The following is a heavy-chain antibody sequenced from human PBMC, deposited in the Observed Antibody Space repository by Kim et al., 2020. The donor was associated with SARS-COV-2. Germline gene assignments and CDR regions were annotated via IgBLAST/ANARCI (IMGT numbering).Heavy chain of an antibody. CDR2: LYWNGGGI. D-gene: IGHD3-9*01. CDR3: GKDIDKILTAHIVN. J-gene: IGHJ4*02. CDR1: GFTFNDYA. V-gene: IGHV3-9*01. Sequence: GGSLRLSCSASGFTFNDYAMHWVRQAPGKGLEWVTGLYWNGGGIVYADSVRGRFSVSRDNAENSVYLQMHSLRVEDTAIYYCGKDIDKILTAHIVNWGKGTLVTVSS.